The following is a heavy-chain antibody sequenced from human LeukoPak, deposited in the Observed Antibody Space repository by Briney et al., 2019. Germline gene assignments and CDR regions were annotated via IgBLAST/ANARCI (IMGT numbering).Heavy chain of an antibody. D-gene: IGHD3-22*01. J-gene: IGHJ4*02. CDR3: ARDRIDSNRYFDY. V-gene: IGHV1-69*06. CDR1: GGTFSSYV. Sequence: GASVKVSCKASGGTFSSYVISWVRQAPGQGLEWMGRIIPIFGTANYAQKFQGRVTITADKSTSTAYMELSSLRSEDTAVYYCARDRIDSNRYFDYWGQGTLVTVSS. CDR2: IIPIFGTA.